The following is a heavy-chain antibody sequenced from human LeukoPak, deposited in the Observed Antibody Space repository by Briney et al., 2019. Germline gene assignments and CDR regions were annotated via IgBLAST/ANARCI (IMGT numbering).Heavy chain of an antibody. CDR2: TSAYNGNT. V-gene: IGHV1-18*01. Sequence: GASVKVSCKASGYTFICYGISWVRQAPGQGLEWMGWTSAYNGNTNYAQNLQGRVTMTTDTSTSTAYMELGSLRSDDTAVYYCARVDGSYYSNAFDIWGQGTMVTVSS. CDR1: GYTFICYG. CDR3: ARVDGSYYSNAFDI. D-gene: IGHD1-26*01. J-gene: IGHJ3*02.